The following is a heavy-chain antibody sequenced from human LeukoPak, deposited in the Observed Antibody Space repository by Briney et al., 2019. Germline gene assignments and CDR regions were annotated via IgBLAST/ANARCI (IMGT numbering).Heavy chain of an antibody. CDR3: ARVSRAVGYCSSTSCPNYYYYMDV. D-gene: IGHD2-2*01. CDR2: IKQDRSEK. Sequence: PGGSLRLSCAASGFTFSSYWMSWVRQAPGKGLEWVADIKQDRSEKYYVDSVKGRFTISRDNAKNSLYLQMNSLRAEDTAVYYCARVSRAVGYCSSTSCPNYYYYMDVWGKGTTVTISS. V-gene: IGHV3-7*01. J-gene: IGHJ6*03. CDR1: GFTFSSYW.